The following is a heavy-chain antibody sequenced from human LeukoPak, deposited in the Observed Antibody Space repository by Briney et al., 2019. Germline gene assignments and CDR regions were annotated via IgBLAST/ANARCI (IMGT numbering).Heavy chain of an antibody. CDR2: INPNSGDT. CDR1: GYTFTGYY. Sequence: GASVKVSCKASGYTFTGYYMHWVRQAPGQGLEWMGWINPNSGDTNYAQKFQGRVTMTRDTSISTAYMELSRLRSDDTAVYYCARILEGTYYYDSSGKINWFDPWGQGTLVTVSS. V-gene: IGHV1-2*02. J-gene: IGHJ5*02. D-gene: IGHD3-22*01. CDR3: ARILEGTYYYDSSGKINWFDP.